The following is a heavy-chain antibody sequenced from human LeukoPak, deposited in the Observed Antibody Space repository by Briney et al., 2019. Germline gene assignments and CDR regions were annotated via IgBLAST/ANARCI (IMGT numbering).Heavy chain of an antibody. V-gene: IGHV4-34*01. Sequence: PSETLSLTCAVYGGSFSGYYWSWIRQPPGKGLEWIGEINHSGSTYYNPSLKSRVTISVDTSKNQFSLKLSSVTAADTAVYYCASQRDLYSSSWYFDYWGQGTLVTVSS. CDR1: GGSFSGYY. CDR2: INHSGST. CDR3: ASQRDLYSSSWYFDY. D-gene: IGHD6-13*01. J-gene: IGHJ4*02.